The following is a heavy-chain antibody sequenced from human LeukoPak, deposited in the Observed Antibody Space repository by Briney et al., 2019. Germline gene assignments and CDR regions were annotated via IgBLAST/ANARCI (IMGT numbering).Heavy chain of an antibody. V-gene: IGHV3-74*01. CDR1: GFTLSNYW. J-gene: IGHJ3*02. CDR3: VRDRPSDYYDSSVDAFDI. CDR2: INSGGRTT. Sequence: GGSLRLSCAASGFTLSNYWMHWVRQAPGKGLVWVSRINSGGRTTGYAGSVRGRFTISRDNAKKMLYLQMNSLRAEDTAVYYCVRDRPSDYYDSSVDAFDIWGRGTMVTVSS. D-gene: IGHD3-22*01.